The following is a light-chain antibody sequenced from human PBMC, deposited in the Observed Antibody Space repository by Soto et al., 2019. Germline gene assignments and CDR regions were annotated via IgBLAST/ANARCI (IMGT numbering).Light chain of an antibody. J-gene: IGLJ3*02. CDR1: SSNIGAGYD. V-gene: IGLV1-40*01. CDR2: DNN. Sequence: QSVLTQPPSVSGAPGQRVTISCTGSSSNIGAGYDVHWYQQLPGTAPKLLIYDNNNRPSGVPDRFSGSKAGTSASLAITGLRTEDEADYYCQSYDSTLSGPHVLFGGGTKLTVL. CDR3: QSYDSTLSGPHVL.